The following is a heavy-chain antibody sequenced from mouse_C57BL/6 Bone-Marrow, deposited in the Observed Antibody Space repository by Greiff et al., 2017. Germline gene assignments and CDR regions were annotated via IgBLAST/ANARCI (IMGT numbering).Heavy chain of an antibody. CDR2: INPSSGYT. V-gene: IGHV1-7*01. D-gene: IGHD1-2*01. J-gene: IGHJ1*03. CDR1: GYTFTSYW. Sequence: VQLQQSGAELAKPGASVKLSCKASGYTFTSYWMHWVKQRPGQGLEWIGYINPSSGYTKYNQKFKDKATLTADKSSSTAYMQLSSLTYEDSAVYDCARLWWYYGPDWHFAVWGTGTTVTVSA. CDR3: ARLWWYYGPDWHFAV.